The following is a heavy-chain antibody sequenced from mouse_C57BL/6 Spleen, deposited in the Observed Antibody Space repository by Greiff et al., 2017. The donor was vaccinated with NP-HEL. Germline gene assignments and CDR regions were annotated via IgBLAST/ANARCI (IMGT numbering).Heavy chain of an antibody. CDR2: IYPGSGST. CDR3: ARCDYDSWYFDV. CDR1: GYTFTSYW. D-gene: IGHD2-4*01. J-gene: IGHJ1*03. V-gene: IGHV1-55*01. Sequence: QVQLQHPGAELVKPGASVKMSCKASGYTFTSYWITWVKQRPGQGLEWIGDIYPGSGSTNYNEKFKSKATLTVYTSSLTAYLQLSSLTSADSAVYYCARCDYDSWYFDVWGTGTTVTVSS.